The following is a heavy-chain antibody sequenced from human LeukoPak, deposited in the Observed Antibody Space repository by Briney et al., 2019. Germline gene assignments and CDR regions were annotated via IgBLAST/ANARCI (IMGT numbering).Heavy chain of an antibody. D-gene: IGHD2-2*01. CDR2: IIPILGIA. Sequence: SVKVSCKASGGTFSSYAISCVRQAPGQGLEWMGRIIPILGIANYAQKFQGRVTITADKSTSTAYMELSSLRSKDTAVYYCAIAVVVVPAAIPANAPVDYWGQGTLVTVSS. CDR3: AIAVVVVPAAIPANAPVDY. V-gene: IGHV1-69*04. CDR1: GGTFSSYA. J-gene: IGHJ4*02.